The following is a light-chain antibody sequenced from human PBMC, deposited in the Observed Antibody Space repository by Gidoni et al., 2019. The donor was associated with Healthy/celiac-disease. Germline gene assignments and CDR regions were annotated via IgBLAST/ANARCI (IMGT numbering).Light chain of an antibody. CDR3: QKSYSTL. CDR2: AAS. CDR1: QSISSY. V-gene: IGKV1-39*01. Sequence: DIQMTQSPSSLSASVGDRVTITCRESQSISSYLNWYQQKPGKAPKLLIYAASSLQSGVPSRFSGSGSGTDFTLTISSLQPEDFATYYCQKSYSTLFGQGTRLEIK. J-gene: IGKJ5*01.